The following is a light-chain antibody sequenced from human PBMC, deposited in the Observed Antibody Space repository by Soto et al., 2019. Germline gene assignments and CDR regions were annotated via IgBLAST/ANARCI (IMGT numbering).Light chain of an antibody. CDR2: AAS. V-gene: IGKV1-39*01. CDR1: QSIHTY. Sequence: DIQLTQSPSSLSASVGDRVTINCRASQSIHTYLNWYQQRPGKAPMLLIYAASTLQTGVPSRFSGSGSGTDFNLTVSSLQPEDFATYLCQQSYTIPLTFGGGTKVEIK. CDR3: QQSYTIPLT. J-gene: IGKJ4*01.